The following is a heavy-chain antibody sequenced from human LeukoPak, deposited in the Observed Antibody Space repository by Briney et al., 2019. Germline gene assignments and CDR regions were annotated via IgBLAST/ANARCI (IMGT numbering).Heavy chain of an antibody. CDR2: ISYSGST. J-gene: IGHJ4*02. D-gene: IGHD1-26*01. Sequence: WVRQAPGKGLEWVATISYSGSTSYNPSLKSGVIISVDTSKNQFSLKLSSVTAADTAMLYCARHYSGSYYRFDYWGQGTLVTVSS. V-gene: IGHV4-39*01. CDR3: ARHYSGSYYRFDY.